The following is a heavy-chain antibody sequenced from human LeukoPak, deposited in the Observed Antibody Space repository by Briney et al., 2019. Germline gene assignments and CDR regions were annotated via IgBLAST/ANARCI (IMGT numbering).Heavy chain of an antibody. D-gene: IGHD3-22*01. CDR2: IWYDGSNK. V-gene: IGHV3-33*06. CDR1: GFTFSSYG. CDR3: AKDWRYYDSSGYPDY. J-gene: IGHJ4*02. Sequence: PGGSLRLSSAASGFTFSSYGMHWVRQAPGKGLEWVAVIWYDGSNKYYADSVKGRFTISRDNSKNTLYLQMNSLRAEDTAVYYWAKDWRYYDSSGYPDYWGQGTLVTVSS.